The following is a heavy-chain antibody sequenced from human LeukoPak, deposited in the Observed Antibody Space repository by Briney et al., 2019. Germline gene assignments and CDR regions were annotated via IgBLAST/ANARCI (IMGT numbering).Heavy chain of an antibody. D-gene: IGHD2-2*01. V-gene: IGHV3-74*01. Sequence: GGSLRLSCAVSGFTFSSYWMHWVRQAPGKGLVWVSRINSDGSSTNYADSVKGRFTISRDNAKNTMYLQMNSVRAEDTAVYYCARRPLPAAISYHFDYWGHGTPVTVSS. CDR3: ARRPLPAAISYHFDY. J-gene: IGHJ4*01. CDR1: GFTFSSYW. CDR2: INSDGSST.